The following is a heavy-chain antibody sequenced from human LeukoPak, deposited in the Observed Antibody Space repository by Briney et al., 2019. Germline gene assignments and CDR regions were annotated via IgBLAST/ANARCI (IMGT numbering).Heavy chain of an antibody. J-gene: IGHJ4*02. CDR3: ATGNYNRPFDY. D-gene: IGHD1-7*01. CDR2: IYSGGST. CDR1: EFSVGSNY. V-gene: IGHV3-66*01. Sequence: GGSLRLSCAASEFSVGSNYMTWVRQAPGKGLEWVSLIYSGGSTYYADSVKGRFTISRDNSKNTLYLQMNSLRAEDTAVYYCATGNYNRPFDYWGQGTLVTVSS.